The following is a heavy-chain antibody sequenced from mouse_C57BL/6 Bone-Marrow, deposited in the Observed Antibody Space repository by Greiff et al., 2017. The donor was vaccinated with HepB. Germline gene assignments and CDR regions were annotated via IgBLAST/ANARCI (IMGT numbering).Heavy chain of an antibody. CDR1: GYTFTSYT. CDR3: ARWNINYLAWFAY. Sequence: VQLQQSGAELARPGASVKMSCKASGYTFTSYTMHWVKQRPGQGLEWIGYINPSSGYTKYNQKFKDKATLTADKSSSTAYMQLSSMTSEDSAVYYCARWNINYLAWFAYWGQGTLVTVSA. J-gene: IGHJ3*01. D-gene: IGHD2-5*01. CDR2: INPSSGYT. V-gene: IGHV1-4*01.